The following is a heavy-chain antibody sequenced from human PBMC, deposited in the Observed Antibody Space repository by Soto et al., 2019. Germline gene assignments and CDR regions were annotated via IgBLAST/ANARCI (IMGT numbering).Heavy chain of an antibody. CDR2: IWYDGSNK. Sequence: QVQLVESGGGVVQPGRSLRLSCAESGFTFSSYGMHWGRQAPGKGLEWVAVIWYDGSNKYYADSVKGRFTTSRDNSKNTLYLQMNSMRAEDTAVYYCARGIYSNYAFAYWGQGTLVSVSS. J-gene: IGHJ4*02. CDR1: GFTFSSYG. D-gene: IGHD4-4*01. V-gene: IGHV3-33*01. CDR3: ARGIYSNYAFAY.